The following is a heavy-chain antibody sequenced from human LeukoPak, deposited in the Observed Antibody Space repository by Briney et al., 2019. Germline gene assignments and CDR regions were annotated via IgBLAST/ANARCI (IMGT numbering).Heavy chain of an antibody. J-gene: IGHJ4*02. CDR2: ISYDGSNK. D-gene: IGHD3-22*01. V-gene: IGHV3-30-3*01. CDR1: GFTFSSYA. Sequence: HPGGSLRLSCAASGFTFSSYAMHWVRQAPGKGLEWVAVISYDGSNKYYADSVKGRFTISRDNSKNTLYLQMNSLRAKDTAVYYCAKDFDSSGYIDYWGQGTLVTVSS. CDR3: AKDFDSSGYIDY.